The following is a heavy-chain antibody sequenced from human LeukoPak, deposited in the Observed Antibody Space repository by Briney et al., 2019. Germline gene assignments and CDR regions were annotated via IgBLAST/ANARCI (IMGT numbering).Heavy chain of an antibody. V-gene: IGHV3-21*01. D-gene: IGHD3-16*01. CDR2: ISTSSSFL. CDR3: ARESYDYVWGSTYYYYYMDV. CDR1: GFTFSSYS. J-gene: IGHJ6*03. Sequence: GGSLRLSCAASGFTFSSYSMNWVRQAPGKGLEWVSSISTSSSFLYYADSVKGRFTISRDNAKNSLYLQMNSLRAEDTAVYYCARESYDYVWGSTYYYYYMDVWGKGTTVTISS.